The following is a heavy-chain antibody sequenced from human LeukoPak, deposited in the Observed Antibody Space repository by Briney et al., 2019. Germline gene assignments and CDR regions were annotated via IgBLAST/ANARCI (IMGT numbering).Heavy chain of an antibody. CDR3: AKGAAIDH. CDR1: GFDFNNYA. Sequence: GGSLRLSCAASGFDFNNYAMSWVRRGPGKRLEWVSAMSGTGYHTYYADSDKTYYADSVKGRFTISRDNSKSTLYLHMNNLRLEDTAIYYCAKGAAIDHWGQGTLVTVSS. CDR2: MSGTGYHTYYADSDKT. V-gene: IGHV3-23*01. J-gene: IGHJ4*02.